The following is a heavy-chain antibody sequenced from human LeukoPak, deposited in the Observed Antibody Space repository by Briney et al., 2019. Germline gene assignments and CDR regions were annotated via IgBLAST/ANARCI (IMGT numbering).Heavy chain of an antibody. CDR2: IIPIFGTA. D-gene: IGHD6-13*01. J-gene: IGHJ5*02. V-gene: IGHV1-69*05. CDR3: ASGLCSSCWFDH. CDR1: GGTFSSYA. Sequence: SVKVSCKASGGTFSSYAISWVRQAPGQGLEWMGGIIPIFGTANYAQKFQGRVTITTDESTSTAYMELSSLRSEDTAVYYCASGLCSSCWFDHWGQGTLVTVSS.